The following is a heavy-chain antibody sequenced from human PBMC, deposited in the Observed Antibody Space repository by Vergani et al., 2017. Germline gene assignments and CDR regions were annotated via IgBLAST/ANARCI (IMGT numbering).Heavy chain of an antibody. J-gene: IGHJ6*03. D-gene: IGHD4-11*01. Sequence: QVQLQQWGGGLLKPSETLSLTCVVNGGPFTSYHWTWIRQSPGEGLEWVGDIDHTGRPDYNPSLKSRLTMSVDKSRNQFSLTLNSVTATDTAIYFCARVNTETNSHLYYYYYMDVWSQRTAVTVS. CDR3: ARVNTETNSHLYYYYYMDV. CDR1: GGPFTSYH. V-gene: IGHV4-34*01. CDR2: IDHTGRP.